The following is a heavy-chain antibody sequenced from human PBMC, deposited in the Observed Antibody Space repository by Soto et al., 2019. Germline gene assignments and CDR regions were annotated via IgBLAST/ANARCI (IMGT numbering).Heavy chain of an antibody. V-gene: IGHV3-74*01. CDR1: GFTFSSYW. CDR3: SASGEFYKINSFDSGDAFTM. CDR2: ISSDGSST. D-gene: IGHD3-9*01. Sequence: EVQLVESGGGLVQPGGSLRLSCEASGFTFSSYWMHWVRQGPGKELVWVARISSDGSSTNYADSVKGRFTISRDNAKNTTYLQLMSMRADDEAVYYCSASGEFYKINSFDSGDAFTMWGHGSRVTFSS. J-gene: IGHJ3*02.